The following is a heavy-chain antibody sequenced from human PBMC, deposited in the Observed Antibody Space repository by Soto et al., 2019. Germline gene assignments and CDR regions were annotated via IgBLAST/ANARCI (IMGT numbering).Heavy chain of an antibody. CDR2: ISGSGGST. V-gene: IGHV3-23*01. CDR3: AKDKGGYDWFDY. Sequence: EVQLLESGGGLVQPGGSLRLSCAASGFTFSSYAMSWVRQAPGKGLEWVSAISGSGGSTYYADSVKGRFTISRDNSTNTLYLQKNSLRAEDTAVYYCAKDKGGYDWFDYWGQGTLVTVSS. J-gene: IGHJ4*02. D-gene: IGHD5-12*01. CDR1: GFTFSSYA.